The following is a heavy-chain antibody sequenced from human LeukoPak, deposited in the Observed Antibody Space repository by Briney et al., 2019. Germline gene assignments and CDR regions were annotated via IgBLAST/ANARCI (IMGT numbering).Heavy chain of an antibody. J-gene: IGHJ1*01. CDR2: IRYDGSNK. CDR1: GFSFSTYG. D-gene: IGHD6-25*01. V-gene: IGHV3-30*02. Sequence: GGSLRLSCAASGFSFSTYGMHWVRQAPGKGLEWVAFIRYDGSNKYYADSVKGRFTISRDNSKNTLYLQMNSLRAEDTAVYYCAKGSSIAAPLGYFQHWGQGTLVTVSS. CDR3: AKGSSIAAPLGYFQH.